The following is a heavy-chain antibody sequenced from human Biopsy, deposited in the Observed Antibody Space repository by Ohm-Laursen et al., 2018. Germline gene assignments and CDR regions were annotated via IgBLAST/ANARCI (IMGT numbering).Heavy chain of an antibody. J-gene: IGHJ3*01. CDR2: IDPKSGGT. CDR1: AYSFGDHR. D-gene: IGHD3-16*01. V-gene: IGHV1-2*02. CDR3: ARDIMNRIAGLVARSDVFDV. Sequence: ASVKVSCKASAYSFGDHRIHWVRQAPGQGLEWMGWIDPKSGGTNYAQKFQGRVTMTRDTSISTVYLELRRLISDDTAVYYCARDIMNRIAGLVARSDVFDVWGQGTLVTVSS.